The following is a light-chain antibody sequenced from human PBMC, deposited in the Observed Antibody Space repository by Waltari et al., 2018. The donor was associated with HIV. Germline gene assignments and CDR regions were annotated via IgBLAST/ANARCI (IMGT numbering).Light chain of an antibody. CDR2: GAF. J-gene: IGKJ4*01. Sequence: EIVLTQSPGTLSLSPGERATLSCRASQRVSSTYLAWYQQKPGQAPRLLIYGAFSRATDIPDRFSGSGSGTDFTLTISRLEPEDFAVYYCQQYGSSPLTFGGGTKVEIK. CDR1: QRVSSTY. CDR3: QQYGSSPLT. V-gene: IGKV3-20*01.